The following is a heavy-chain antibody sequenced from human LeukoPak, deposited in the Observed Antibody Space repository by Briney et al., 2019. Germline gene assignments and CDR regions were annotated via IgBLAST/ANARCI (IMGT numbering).Heavy chain of an antibody. CDR2: ISGSGGST. J-gene: IGHJ4*02. V-gene: IGHV3-23*01. CDR1: GFTFSSYA. CDR3: AKVFSTVTMFFVLELQGVGGPFDY. D-gene: IGHD4-17*01. Sequence: GGSLRLSCAASGFTFSSYAMSWVRQAPGKGLEWVSAISGSGGSTYYADSVKGRFTISRDNSKNTLYLQMNSLRAEDTAVYYCAKVFSTVTMFFVLELQGVGGPFDYWGQGTLVTVSS.